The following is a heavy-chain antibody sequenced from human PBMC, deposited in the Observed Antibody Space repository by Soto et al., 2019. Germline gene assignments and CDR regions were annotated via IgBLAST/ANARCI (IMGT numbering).Heavy chain of an antibody. CDR3: ARKSDDSSGYLLDY. J-gene: IGHJ4*02. Sequence: SGPTLVNPTQTLTLTCTFSGFSLSTSGVGVGWIRQPPGKALEWLALIYWDDDKRYSPSLRSRLTITKDTSKNQVVLTMTNMDTVDTATYYCARKSDDSSGYLLDYWGQGTLVTVSS. CDR1: GFSLSTSGVG. V-gene: IGHV2-5*02. D-gene: IGHD3-22*01. CDR2: IYWDDDK.